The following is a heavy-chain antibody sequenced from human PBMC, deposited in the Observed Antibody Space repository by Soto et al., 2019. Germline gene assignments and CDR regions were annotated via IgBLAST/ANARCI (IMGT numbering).Heavy chain of an antibody. CDR2: IGTAGDT. J-gene: IGHJ6*02. CDR3: VVVVAAGGGYYGMDV. D-gene: IGHD2-15*01. Sequence: EVQLVESGGGLVQPGGSLRLSCAASGFTFSSYDMHWVRQATGKGLEWVSAIGTAGDTYYPGSVKGRFTISRENAKNSLYLQMNSRRAEDTAVYYCVVVVAAGGGYYGMDVWGQGTTVTVSS. V-gene: IGHV3-13*01. CDR1: GFTFSSYD.